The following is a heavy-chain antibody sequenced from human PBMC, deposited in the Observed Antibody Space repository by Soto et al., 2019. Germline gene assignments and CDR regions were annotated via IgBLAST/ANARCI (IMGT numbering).Heavy chain of an antibody. V-gene: IGHV1-3*01. CDR1: GYTFTSYA. CDR2: INAGNGNT. CDR3: AREGYSYGRNFDY. J-gene: IGHJ4*02. Sequence: QVQLVQSGAEVKKPGASVKVSCKASGYTFTSYAMHWVRQAPGQRLEWMGWINAGNGNTKYSQKFQGRVTIPRDTSASTAYMELSSLRSEDTAVYYCAREGYSYGRNFDYWGQGTLVTVSS. D-gene: IGHD5-18*01.